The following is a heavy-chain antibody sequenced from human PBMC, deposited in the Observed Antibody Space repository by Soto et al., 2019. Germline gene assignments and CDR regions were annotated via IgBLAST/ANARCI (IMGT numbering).Heavy chain of an antibody. CDR2: ISGSGGST. V-gene: IGHV3-23*01. CDR1: GFTFSSYA. D-gene: IGHD6-6*01. Sequence: GGSLRLSCAASGFTFSSYAMSWVRQAPGKGLEWVSAISGSGGSTYYADSVKGRFTISGDNSKNTLYLQMNSLRAEDTAVYYCAKGTGSSPSTPYYYGMDVWGQGTTVTVSS. J-gene: IGHJ6*02. CDR3: AKGTGSSPSTPYYYGMDV.